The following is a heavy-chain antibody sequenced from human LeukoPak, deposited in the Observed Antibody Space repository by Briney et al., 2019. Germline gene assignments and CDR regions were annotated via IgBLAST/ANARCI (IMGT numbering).Heavy chain of an antibody. Sequence: ASVKVSCKASGYTFTSYAMHWVRQAPGQRLEWMGWINAGNGNTKYSQKFQGRVTITRDTSTSTAYMELRSLRSDDTAVYYCARVRVVVVPAAIILPHYWGQGTLDSV. CDR2: INAGNGNT. D-gene: IGHD2-2*02. J-gene: IGHJ4*02. CDR1: GYTFTSYA. V-gene: IGHV1-3*01. CDR3: ARVRVVVVPAAIILPHY.